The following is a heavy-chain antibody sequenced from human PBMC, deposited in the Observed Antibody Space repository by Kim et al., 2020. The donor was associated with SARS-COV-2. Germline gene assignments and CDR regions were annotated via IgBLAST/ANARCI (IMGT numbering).Heavy chain of an antibody. J-gene: IGHJ6*02. V-gene: IGHV3-33*01. CDR3: ARERATSGLYTSGWYYYYYGMDV. Sequence: GGSLRLSCAASGFTFSSYGMHWVRQAPGKGLEWVAVIWYDGSNKYYADSVKGRFTISRDNSKNTLYLQMNSLRAEDTAVYYCARERATSGLYTSGWYYYYYGMDVWGQGTTVTVSS. D-gene: IGHD6-19*01. CDR2: IWYDGSNK. CDR1: GFTFSSYG.